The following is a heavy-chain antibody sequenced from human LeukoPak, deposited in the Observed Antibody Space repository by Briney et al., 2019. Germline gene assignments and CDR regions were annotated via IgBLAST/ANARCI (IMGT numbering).Heavy chain of an antibody. Sequence: PGGSLRLSCAASGFTVSSNYMSWVRQAPGKGLEWVSVIYSGGGTYYADSVKGRFTISRDNSNNTLYLQMDSLRAEDTAVYYCARGMVGATYFDYWGQGTLVTVSS. CDR1: GFTVSSNY. CDR2: IYSGGGT. V-gene: IGHV3-53*01. J-gene: IGHJ4*02. D-gene: IGHD1-26*01. CDR3: ARGMVGATYFDY.